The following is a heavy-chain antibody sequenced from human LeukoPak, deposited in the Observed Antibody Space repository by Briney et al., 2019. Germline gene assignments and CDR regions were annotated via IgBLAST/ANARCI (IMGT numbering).Heavy chain of an antibody. CDR1: GFTFRNYW. Sequence: PGGSLRLSCAASGFTFRNYWMSWVRQAPGKGLEWVANIKGDGSYKYYVDSVKGRFTIPRDNAKSSVYLQMNTLRAEDTAVYYCATSADSSGNDWGQGTLVTVSS. D-gene: IGHD3-22*01. CDR3: ATSADSSGND. V-gene: IGHV3-7*03. CDR2: IKGDGSYK. J-gene: IGHJ4*02.